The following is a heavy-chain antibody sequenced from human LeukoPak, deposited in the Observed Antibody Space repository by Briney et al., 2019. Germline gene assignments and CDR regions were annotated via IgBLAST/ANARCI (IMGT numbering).Heavy chain of an antibody. CDR2: INPNSGGT. V-gene: IGHV1-2*02. Sequence: GASVKVSCKASGYTFTGYYMHWVRQAPGQGLEWMGWINPNSGGTNYAQKFQGRVTMTRDTSISTAYMELSRLTSDDTAVYYCARAGKLMITMVRGALASKKGFDIWGQGTMVTVSS. CDR1: GYTFTGYY. D-gene: IGHD3-10*01. J-gene: IGHJ3*02. CDR3: ARAGKLMITMVRGALASKKGFDI.